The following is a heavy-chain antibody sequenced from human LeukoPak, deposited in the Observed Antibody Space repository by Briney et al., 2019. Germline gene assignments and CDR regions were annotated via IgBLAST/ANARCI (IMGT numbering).Heavy chain of an antibody. CDR2: ISSSSSTI. CDR3: ARDLKVYGDYGLENFDY. Sequence: GGSLRLSCAASGFTFSSYSMNWVRQAPGKGLEWVSYISSSSSTIYYADSVKGRFTISRDNSKNTLYLQMNSLRAEDTAVYYCARDLKVYGDYGLENFDYWGQGTLVTVSS. V-gene: IGHV3-48*01. D-gene: IGHD4-17*01. CDR1: GFTFSSYS. J-gene: IGHJ4*02.